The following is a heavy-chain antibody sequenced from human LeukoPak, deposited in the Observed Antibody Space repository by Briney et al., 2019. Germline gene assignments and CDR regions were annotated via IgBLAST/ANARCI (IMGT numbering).Heavy chain of an antibody. CDR3: ARADTVSTGPDF. Sequence: SETLSLTCAVYGGSFSGYYWSWIRQPPGKGLEWIGEINHSGSTNYNPSLKSRVTISVDTSKNQFSLKLSSVTAADTAVYYCARADTVSTGPDFWGQGTLITVSS. CDR1: GGSFSGYY. J-gene: IGHJ4*02. D-gene: IGHD1-1*01. CDR2: INHSGST. V-gene: IGHV4-34*01.